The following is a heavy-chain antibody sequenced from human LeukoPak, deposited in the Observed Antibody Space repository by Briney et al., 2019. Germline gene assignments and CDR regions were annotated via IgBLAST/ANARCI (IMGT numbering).Heavy chain of an antibody. D-gene: IGHD2-2*01. V-gene: IGHV3-30*18. CDR3: AKDGFCSGASCYPNHFDP. Sequence: GGSLRLSCAASGFTFSPYAMHWVRQAPGKGLEWVALISNDGSNKYYADSVNGRFTISRDNSKNTLDLQMNSLRAEDTAVYYCAKDGFCSGASCYPNHFDPWGQGTLVTVSS. J-gene: IGHJ5*02. CDR2: ISNDGSNK. CDR1: GFTFSPYA.